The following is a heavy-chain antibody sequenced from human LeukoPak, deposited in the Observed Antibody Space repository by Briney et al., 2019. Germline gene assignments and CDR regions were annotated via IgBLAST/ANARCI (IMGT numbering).Heavy chain of an antibody. CDR3: ARDRSSWGLDC. CDR1: GGSISSGGYY. Sequence: SETLFLTCTVSGGSISSGGYYWNWIRQHPGKGLEWIGYIYYSGTTYYNPSLKSRVTISVDTSKNQFSLQLTSLTAADTAVCYCARDRSSWGLDCWGQGTLVTVSS. D-gene: IGHD7-27*01. J-gene: IGHJ4*02. CDR2: IYYSGTT. V-gene: IGHV4-31*03.